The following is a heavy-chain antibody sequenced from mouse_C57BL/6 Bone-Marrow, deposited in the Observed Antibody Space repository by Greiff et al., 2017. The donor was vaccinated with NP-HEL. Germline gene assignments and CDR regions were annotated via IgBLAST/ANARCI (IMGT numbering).Heavy chain of an antibody. CDR2: IRNKANNHAT. J-gene: IGHJ4*01. CDR1: GFTFSDAW. Sequence: EVMLVESGGGLVQPGGSMKLSCAASGFTFSDAWMDWVRQSPEKGLEWVAEIRNKANNHATYYAESVKGRFTISRDDSKSSVYLQMNSLRAEDTGIYYCTTIYYDYDDPYYYAMDYWGQGTSVTVSS. CDR3: TTIYYDYDDPYYYAMDY. V-gene: IGHV6-6*01. D-gene: IGHD2-4*01.